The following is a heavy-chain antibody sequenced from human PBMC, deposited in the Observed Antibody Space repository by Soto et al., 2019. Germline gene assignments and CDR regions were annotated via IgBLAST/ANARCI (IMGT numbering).Heavy chain of an antibody. D-gene: IGHD5-12*01. CDR3: AASGYDKFVDS. CDR2: IRSKSNYYVT. CDR1: GFTFSGIA. Sequence: EVQLVESGGGLVQPGGSLKLSCAVSGFTFSGIAMHWVRQASGKGLEWVGRIRSKSNYYVTTYAASVKGRFTVSRDDSKNTAYLQMNNLKSEDTAVYYCAASGYDKFVDSWGQGILVTVSS. J-gene: IGHJ5*01. V-gene: IGHV3-73*02.